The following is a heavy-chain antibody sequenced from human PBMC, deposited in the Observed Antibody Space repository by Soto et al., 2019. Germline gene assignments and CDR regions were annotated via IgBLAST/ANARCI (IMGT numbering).Heavy chain of an antibody. Sequence: EVQLLESGGGLVQPGGSLRLSCAASGFTFSSYAMSWFRQAPVKGLEWASAISGGGGSTYYADSVKGRFTISRDNSKATLYLQMNSLRAEDTAVYYCAQDPLAGGWYEGTYYFDYWGQGTLVTVSS. V-gene: IGHV3-23*01. D-gene: IGHD6-19*01. CDR1: GFTFSSYA. CDR3: AQDPLAGGWYEGTYYFDY. J-gene: IGHJ4*02. CDR2: ISGGGGST.